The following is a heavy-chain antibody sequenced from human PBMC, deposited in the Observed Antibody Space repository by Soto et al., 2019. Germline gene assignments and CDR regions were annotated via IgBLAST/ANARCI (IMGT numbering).Heavy chain of an antibody. CDR2: IHYSGNT. Sequence: QVQLQESGPGLVKPSETLSLTCTVSGGSISSYYWSWIRQSPGKGLEWIGYIHYSGNTNYNPSLKRRVTISVDTPKNQSSLKLSSVTAADTAVYYCASQSTGYPYYFNYWGQGTLVTVSS. J-gene: IGHJ4*02. CDR1: GGSISSYY. CDR3: ASQSTGYPYYFNY. V-gene: IGHV4-59*08. D-gene: IGHD3-22*01.